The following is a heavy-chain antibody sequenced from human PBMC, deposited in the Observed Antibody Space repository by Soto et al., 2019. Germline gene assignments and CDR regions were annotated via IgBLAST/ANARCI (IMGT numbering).Heavy chain of an antibody. D-gene: IGHD2-21*02. CDR1: GFTFSSYW. V-gene: IGHV3-74*01. CDR3: ARGTVILGWFGP. J-gene: IGHJ5*02. Sequence: GGSLRLSCAASGFTFSSYWMHWVRQAPGKGLVWVSRINSDGSSTSYADSVKGRFTISRDNAKNTLYLQMNSLRAEDTAVYYCARGTVILGWFGPLGQGNLVTVPS. CDR2: INSDGSST.